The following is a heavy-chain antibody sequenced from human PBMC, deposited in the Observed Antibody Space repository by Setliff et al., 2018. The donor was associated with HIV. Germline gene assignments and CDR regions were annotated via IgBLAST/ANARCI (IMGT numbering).Heavy chain of an antibody. CDR3: TKDYEDDQQLAYFDY. J-gene: IGHJ4*02. D-gene: IGHD6-13*01. CDR1: GFIFSNYG. V-gene: IGHV3-30*02. Sequence: GGSLRLSCEASGFIFSNYGMHWVRQAPGKGLQWVAFIRFDGTKKYYSDSVKGHFIISRDNSKKTLYLQMNSLRDEDTAVYFCTKDYEDDQQLAYFDYWGQGTLVTVS. CDR2: IRFDGTKK.